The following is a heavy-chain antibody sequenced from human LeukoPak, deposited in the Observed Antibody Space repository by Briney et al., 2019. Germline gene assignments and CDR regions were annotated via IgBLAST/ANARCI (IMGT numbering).Heavy chain of an antibody. CDR3: ARIMTTVTTVEY. J-gene: IGHJ4*02. CDR1: GITFSRFA. Sequence: GGSLRLSCAASGITFSRFAMSWVRQAPGKGLEWVSGISDSGGSPYYADSVKGRFTISRDNSKNTLYLQMNSLRAEDTAVYYCARIMTTVTTVEYWGQGTLVTVSS. V-gene: IGHV3-23*01. D-gene: IGHD4-17*01. CDR2: ISDSGGSP.